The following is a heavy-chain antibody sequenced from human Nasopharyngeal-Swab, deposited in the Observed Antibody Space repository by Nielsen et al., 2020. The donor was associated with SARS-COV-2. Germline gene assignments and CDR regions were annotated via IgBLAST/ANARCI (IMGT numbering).Heavy chain of an antibody. V-gene: IGHV3-9*01. CDR2: ISWNSGSI. CDR3: ARDSYDILTGYYPIPSYYYYYYYMDV. D-gene: IGHD3-9*01. CDR1: GFTFDDYA. J-gene: IGHJ6*03. Sequence: GGSLRLSCAASGFTFDDYAMHWVRQAPGKGLEWVSGISWNSGSIGYADSVKGRFTISRDNAKNSLYLQMNSLRAEDTAVYYCARDSYDILTGYYPIPSYYYYYYYMDVWGKGTTVTVSS.